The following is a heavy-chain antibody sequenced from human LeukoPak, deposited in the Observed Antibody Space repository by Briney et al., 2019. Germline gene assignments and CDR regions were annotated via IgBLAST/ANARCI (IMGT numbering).Heavy chain of an antibody. V-gene: IGHV1-69*06. Sequence: EASVKVSCKASGGTFSSYAISWVRQAPGQGLEWTGGIIPIFGTANYAQKFQGRVTITADKSTSTAYMELSSLRSEDTAVYYCARGPPGTATYFQHWGQGTLVTVSS. CDR1: GGTFSSYA. CDR2: IIPIFGTA. J-gene: IGHJ1*01. CDR3: ARGPPGTATYFQH.